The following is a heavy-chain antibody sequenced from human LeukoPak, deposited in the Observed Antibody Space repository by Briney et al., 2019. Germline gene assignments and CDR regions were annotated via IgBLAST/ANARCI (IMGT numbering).Heavy chain of an antibody. J-gene: IGHJ4*02. CDR3: ASQLRSPLLD. V-gene: IGHV3-21*01. CDR2: ISSSSSYI. CDR1: GFTFSSYS. Sequence: GGSLRLSCAASGFTFSSYSMNWVRQAPGKGVEWVSSISSSSSYIYYADSVKGRFTISRDNDNTSMYLQMNTLSAEDKAVYYCASQLRSPLLDWGQGTLVTVSS. D-gene: IGHD5-18*01.